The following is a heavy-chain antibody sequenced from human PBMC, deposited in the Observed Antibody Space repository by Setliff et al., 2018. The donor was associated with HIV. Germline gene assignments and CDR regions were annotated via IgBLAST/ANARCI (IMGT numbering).Heavy chain of an antibody. CDR2: IYPGDSDT. CDR3: ARQDGRAQYYFDS. D-gene: IGHD3-10*01. Sequence: PGESLKISCKGSGYSFSSYWIGWVRQMPGKGLEWMGIIYPGDSDTRYSPSFQGQVTFSADKSISTAYLQWTSLKASDTAVYFCARQDGRAQYYFDSWGQGTLVTVSS. J-gene: IGHJ4*02. V-gene: IGHV5-51*01. CDR1: GYSFSSYW.